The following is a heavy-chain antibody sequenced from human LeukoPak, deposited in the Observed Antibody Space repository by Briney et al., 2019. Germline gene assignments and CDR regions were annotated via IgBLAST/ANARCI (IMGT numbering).Heavy chain of an antibody. CDR2: ITSNGGSK. V-gene: IGHV3-64*01. Sequence: GGSLRLSCAASGYTFSSYTMHWVRQAPGKGLEYVSAITSNGGSKYHANSVKGRFSISRDNSKNTLYLQMGSLRAENMGVYYCARGPANYFYMDVWGRGTTVTISS. CDR1: GYTFSSYT. CDR3: ARGPANYFYMDV. J-gene: IGHJ6*03.